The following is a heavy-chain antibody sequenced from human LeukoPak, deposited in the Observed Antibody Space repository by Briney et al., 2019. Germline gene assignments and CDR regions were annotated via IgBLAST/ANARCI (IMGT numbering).Heavy chain of an antibody. D-gene: IGHD1-1*01. CDR3: ARDPPGTTAFDL. J-gene: IGHJ3*01. CDR2: INPKSDGT. V-gene: IGHV1-2*02. CDR1: GGTFSSYA. Sequence: GASVKVSCKASGGTFSSYAISWVRQAPGQGLEWMGWINPKSDGTKYAQNFQGRVTMTWDTSISTAYMEVSRLTSDDTAMFYCARDPPGTTAFDLWGQGTMVTVSS.